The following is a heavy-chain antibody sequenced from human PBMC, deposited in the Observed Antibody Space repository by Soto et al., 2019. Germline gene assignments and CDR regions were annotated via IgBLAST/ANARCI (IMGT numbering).Heavy chain of an antibody. D-gene: IGHD6-13*01. V-gene: IGHV5-10-1*01. CDR3: ARLQAAAGDNDLTFDY. CDR1: GYSFTSYW. J-gene: IGHJ4*02. Sequence: GESLKISSNGSGYSFTSYWISWVRQMPGKDQEWMGRIDPSDSYTNYSPSFQGHVTISADKSISTAYLQWSSMKASDTAMYYCARLQAAAGDNDLTFDYWGQGTLVTVSS. CDR2: IDPSDSYT.